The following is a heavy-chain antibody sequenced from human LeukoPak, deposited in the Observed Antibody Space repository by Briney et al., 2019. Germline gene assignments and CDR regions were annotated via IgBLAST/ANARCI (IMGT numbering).Heavy chain of an antibody. CDR2: INHSGST. V-gene: IGHV4-34*01. CDR1: GGSFSGYY. D-gene: IGHD6-13*01. J-gene: IGHJ2*01. CDR3: ARAPRSQQLVIRNWYFDL. Sequence: SETLSLTCAVYGGSFSGYYWSWIRQPPGKGLEWIGEINHSGSTNYNPSLKSRVTISVDTSKNQFSLKLSSVTAADTAVYYCARAPRSQQLVIRNWYFDLWGRGTLVTVSS.